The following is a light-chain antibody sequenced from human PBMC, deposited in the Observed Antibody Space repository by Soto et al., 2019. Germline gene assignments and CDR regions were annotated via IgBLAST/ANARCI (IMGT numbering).Light chain of an antibody. CDR2: KAS. V-gene: IGKV1-5*03. J-gene: IGKJ1*01. CDR3: QHYNSYSEA. CDR1: QTISSW. Sequence: DIQMTQSPSTLSGSVGHRVTITCLASQTISSWLAWYQHKPGKAPKLLIYKASTLKSGVPSRFSGSGSGTEFPLTISSLQPDDFETYYCQHYNSYSEAFGQGTKVDLK.